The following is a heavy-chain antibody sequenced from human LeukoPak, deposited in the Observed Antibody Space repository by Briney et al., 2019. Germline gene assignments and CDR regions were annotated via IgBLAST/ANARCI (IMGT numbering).Heavy chain of an antibody. CDR2: ISYDGSNK. CDR3: AKDAGIAAAGTKGLFDY. V-gene: IGHV3-30*18. Sequence: GGSLRLSCAASGFTFSSYGMHWVRQAPGKGLEWVAVISYDGSNKYYADSVKGRFTISRDNSKNTLYLQMNSLRAEDTAVYYCAKDAGIAAAGTKGLFDYWGQGTLVTVSS. CDR1: GFTFSSYG. D-gene: IGHD6-13*01. J-gene: IGHJ4*02.